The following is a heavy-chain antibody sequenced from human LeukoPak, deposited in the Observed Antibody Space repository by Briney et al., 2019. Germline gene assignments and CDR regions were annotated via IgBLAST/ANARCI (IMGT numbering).Heavy chain of an antibody. CDR3: ARAGRGDPTWIQLWSPSDY. Sequence: GGSLRLSCAASGFNVSSNYMSWLRQAPGKGLEWVSVIYSGGSTYYADSVKGRFTISRDNAKNTLYLQMNSLRAEDTAVYYCARAGRGDPTWIQLWSPSDYWGQGTLVTVSS. J-gene: IGHJ4*02. CDR1: GFNVSSNY. CDR2: IYSGGST. V-gene: IGHV3-66*02. D-gene: IGHD5-18*01.